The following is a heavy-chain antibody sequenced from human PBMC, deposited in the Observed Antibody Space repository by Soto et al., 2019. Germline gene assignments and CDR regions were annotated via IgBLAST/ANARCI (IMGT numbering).Heavy chain of an antibody. CDR3: ARRRYCGTDCYKKFYSGVDV. Sequence: QVQLVQSGAEVRKPGSSVKVSCMASGSTFSSYTVNWVRQAPGKGLEWIGRIIPVLTVTDYARRFQGRVTINADRSAKAAYMELTSLTSGDTAVYSCARRRYCGTDCYKKFYSGVDVWGQGTRVTVSS. J-gene: IGHJ6*02. CDR2: IIPVLTVT. D-gene: IGHD2-21*01. CDR1: GSTFSSYT. V-gene: IGHV1-69*02.